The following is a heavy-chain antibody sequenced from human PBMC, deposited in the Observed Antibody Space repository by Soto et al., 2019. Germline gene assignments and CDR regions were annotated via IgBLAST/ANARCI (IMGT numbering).Heavy chain of an antibody. J-gene: IGHJ5*02. D-gene: IGHD2-8*01. Sequence: SETLSLTCAVSGGSISSGGYSWSWIRQPPGKGLEWIGYIYHSGSTYYNPSLKSRVTMSVDTSKNQFSLKLSSVTAADTAVYYCARPGEYCTNGVCYNNWFDPWGQGTLVTVSS. CDR1: GGSISSGGYS. CDR3: ARPGEYCTNGVCYNNWFDP. CDR2: IYHSGST. V-gene: IGHV4-30-2*01.